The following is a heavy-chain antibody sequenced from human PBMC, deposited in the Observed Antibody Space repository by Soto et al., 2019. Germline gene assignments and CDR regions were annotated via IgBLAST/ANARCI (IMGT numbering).Heavy chain of an antibody. CDR2: ISGSGGST. V-gene: IGHV3-23*01. J-gene: IGHJ5*02. D-gene: IGHD6-19*01. CDR3: AKDQLAVAGLNWFDP. Sequence: FSSYAMSWVRQAPGKGLEWVSVISGSGGSTYYADSVKGRFTISRDNSKNTLYLQMNSLRAEDTAVYYCAKDQLAVAGLNWFDPWGQGTLVTVSS. CDR1: FSSYA.